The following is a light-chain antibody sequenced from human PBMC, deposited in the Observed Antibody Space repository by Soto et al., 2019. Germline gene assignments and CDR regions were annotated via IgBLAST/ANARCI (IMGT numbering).Light chain of an antibody. CDR1: QSISNL. CDR3: QQYNDWPLT. Sequence: EVVLTQSPATLSLSPGERATLFCRASQSISNLLAWYQQKPGQAPRLLIYDASNRATGNTARFSGSGSGTEFTLTIISLQSEDSAVYYCQQYNDWPLTFGPVHKVDIK. V-gene: IGKV3D-15*01. J-gene: IGKJ3*01. CDR2: DAS.